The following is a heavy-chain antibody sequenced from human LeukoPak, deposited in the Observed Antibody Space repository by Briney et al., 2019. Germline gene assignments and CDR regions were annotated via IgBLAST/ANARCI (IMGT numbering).Heavy chain of an antibody. CDR3: ATASSRGYYYLFDY. Sequence: KPSETLSLTCTVSGGSISSYYWSWIRQPPGKGLEWIGYIYYSGSTNCNPSLKSRVTISVDTSKNQFSLKLSSVTAADTAVYYCATASSRGYYYLFDYWGQGTLVTVSS. V-gene: IGHV4-59*01. CDR1: GGSISSYY. CDR2: IYYSGST. D-gene: IGHD3-22*01. J-gene: IGHJ4*02.